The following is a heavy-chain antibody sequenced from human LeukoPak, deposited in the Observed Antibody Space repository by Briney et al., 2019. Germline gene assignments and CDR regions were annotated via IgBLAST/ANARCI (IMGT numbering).Heavy chain of an antibody. CDR3: ARDQYYDFWSGYYTPLFGY. CDR2: IKQDGSEK. Sequence: GVSLRLSCAASGFTFSSYWMSWVRQAPGKGLEWVANIKQDGSEKYYVDSVKGRFTISRDNAKNSLYLQMNSLRAEDTAVYYCARDQYYDFWSGYYTPLFGYWGRGTLVTVSS. D-gene: IGHD3-3*01. CDR1: GFTFSSYW. J-gene: IGHJ2*01. V-gene: IGHV3-7*03.